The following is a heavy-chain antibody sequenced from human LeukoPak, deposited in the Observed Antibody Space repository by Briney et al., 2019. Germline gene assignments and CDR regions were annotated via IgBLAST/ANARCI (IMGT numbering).Heavy chain of an antibody. Sequence: PGGSLRLSCAASGFTFSDYYMSWVRQPPGKGLEWIGEIYHSGSTNYNPSLKSRVTISVDKSKNQFSLKLSSVTAADTAVYYCARWGELEFFYWGQGTLVTVSS. CDR2: IYHSGST. V-gene: IGHV4-34*01. CDR3: ARWGELEFFY. CDR1: GFTFSDYY. D-gene: IGHD3-10*01. J-gene: IGHJ4*02.